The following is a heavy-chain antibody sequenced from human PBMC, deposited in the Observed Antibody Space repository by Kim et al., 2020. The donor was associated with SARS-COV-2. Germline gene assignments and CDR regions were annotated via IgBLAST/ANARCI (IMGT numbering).Heavy chain of an antibody. CDR3: ARVLSSSWYLDAFDI. V-gene: IGHV1-3*01. Sequence: QKFQGRVTITRDTSASTAYMELSSLRSEDTAVYYCARVLSSSWYLDAFDIWGQGTMVTVSS. D-gene: IGHD6-13*01. J-gene: IGHJ3*02.